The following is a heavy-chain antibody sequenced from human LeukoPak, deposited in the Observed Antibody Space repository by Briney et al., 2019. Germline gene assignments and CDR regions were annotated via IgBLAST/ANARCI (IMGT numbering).Heavy chain of an antibody. CDR3: ARDWSSSWYFDY. J-gene: IGHJ4*02. D-gene: IGHD6-13*01. CDR2: ISPTGSTT. Sequence: GGSLRLSCTASGFSFSGHWMHWARQLPGKGLVWVSRISPTGSTTSYADSVKGRFTVSRDNAKNTLYLQMNSLRAEDTAVYYCARDWSSSWYFDYWGQGTLVTVSS. CDR1: GFSFSGHW. V-gene: IGHV3-74*01.